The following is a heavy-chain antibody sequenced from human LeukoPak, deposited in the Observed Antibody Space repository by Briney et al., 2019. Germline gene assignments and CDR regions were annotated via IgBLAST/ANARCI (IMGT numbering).Heavy chain of an antibody. CDR1: GYTFTGYY. J-gene: IGHJ4*02. CDR3: ARDLAGSRFYYFDY. V-gene: IGHV1-2*02. D-gene: IGHD3-3*01. Sequence: ASVKVSCKASGYTFTGYYMHWVRQAPGQGLEWMGWINPNSGGTNYAQKFQGRVTMTRDTSISTAYMELSRLRSDDTAVYYCARDLAGSRFYYFDYWGQGTLVTVSS. CDR2: INPNSGGT.